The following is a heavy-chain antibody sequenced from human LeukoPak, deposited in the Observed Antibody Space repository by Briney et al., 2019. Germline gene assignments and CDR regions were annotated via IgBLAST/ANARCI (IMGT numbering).Heavy chain of an antibody. V-gene: IGHV3-30*04. D-gene: IGHD2-2*01. CDR1: GFTFSSYA. CDR2: ISYDGSNK. CDR3: ARQQIVVVLFDY. Sequence: GGSLRLSCAASGFTFSSYAMHWVRQAPGKGLEWVAVISYDGSNKYYADSVKGRFTISRDNSKNTLYLQMNSLRAEDTAVYYCARQQIVVVLFDYWGQGTLVPVSS. J-gene: IGHJ4*02.